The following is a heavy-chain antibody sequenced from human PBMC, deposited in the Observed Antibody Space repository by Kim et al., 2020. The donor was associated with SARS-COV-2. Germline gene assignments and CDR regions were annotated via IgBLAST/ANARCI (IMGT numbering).Heavy chain of an antibody. D-gene: IGHD3-10*01. J-gene: IGHJ5*02. CDR2: INSDGTST. CDR1: GFTFSSYW. V-gene: IGHV3-74*01. Sequence: GGSLRLSCAASGFTFSSYWMHWVRQAPGKGLVWVSRINSDGTSTSYADSVKGRFTISRDNAKNTLDLQMNSLRAEDTAVYYCAREDTVTVSSVSWSHSGRWFGPLGQGTLVTLSS. CDR3: AREDTVTVSSVSWSHSGRWFGP.